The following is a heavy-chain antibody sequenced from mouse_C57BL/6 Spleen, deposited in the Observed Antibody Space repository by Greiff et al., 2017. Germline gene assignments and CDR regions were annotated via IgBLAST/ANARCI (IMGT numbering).Heavy chain of an antibody. CDR3: ARDRDRLWLRRGFAY. CDR1: GFTFSSYA. V-gene: IGHV5-4*01. D-gene: IGHD2-2*01. CDR2: ISDGGSYT. J-gene: IGHJ3*01. Sequence: EVMLVESGGGLVKPGGSLKLSCAASGFTFSSYAMSWVRQTPEKRLEWVATISDGGSYTYYPDNVKGRFTISRDNAKNNLYLQMSHLKSEDTAMYYCARDRDRLWLRRGFAYWGQGTLVTVSA.